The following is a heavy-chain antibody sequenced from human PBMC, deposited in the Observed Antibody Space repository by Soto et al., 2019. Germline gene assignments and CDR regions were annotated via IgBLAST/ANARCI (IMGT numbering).Heavy chain of an antibody. CDR3: VHHGGDPYYHDF. CDR2: IYYSGST. Sequence: QVQLQESGPGLVNPSRTLSLTCAVSGGSLSSSSWWSWVRQPPGKALEWLGEIYYSGSTKYNPSLNSRVTISADQSKNDFSLRLSSVTAADTAVYYCVHHGGDPYYHDFWGQGMLVIVSS. CDR1: GGSLSSSSW. V-gene: IGHV4-4*02. D-gene: IGHD4-17*01. J-gene: IGHJ4*02.